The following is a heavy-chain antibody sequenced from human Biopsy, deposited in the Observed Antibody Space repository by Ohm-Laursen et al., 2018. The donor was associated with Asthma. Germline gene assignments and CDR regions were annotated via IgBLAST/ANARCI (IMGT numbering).Heavy chain of an antibody. V-gene: IGHV3-30*18. CDR1: GFSFNSYG. CDR3: AKERYYDFWSGYPI. D-gene: IGHD3-3*01. Sequence: SLRLSCTASGFSFNSYGMHWVRQTPGKGLEWVAVMSFDGRQTYYADSVKGRFTISRDNSKNTLYLQMNSLRAEDTAVYYCAKERYYDFWSGYPIWGQGTMVTVSS. CDR2: MSFDGRQT. J-gene: IGHJ3*02.